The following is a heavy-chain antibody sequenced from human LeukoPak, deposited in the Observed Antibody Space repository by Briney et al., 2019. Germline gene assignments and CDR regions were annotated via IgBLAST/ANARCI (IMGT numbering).Heavy chain of an antibody. CDR1: GFTFTNYD. CDR2: MNPINGNT. Sequence: ASVKVSCKATGFTFTNYDINWVRQATGQGLEWMGWMNPINGNTGYAQKFQGRVTMTRDTSTSTVYMELSSLRSEDTAVYYCAREANYGSGKPDNWFDPWGQGTLVTVSS. CDR3: AREANYGSGKPDNWFDP. J-gene: IGHJ5*02. D-gene: IGHD3-10*01. V-gene: IGHV1-8*01.